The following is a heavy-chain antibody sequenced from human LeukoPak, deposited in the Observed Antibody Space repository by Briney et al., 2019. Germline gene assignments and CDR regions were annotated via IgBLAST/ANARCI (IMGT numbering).Heavy chain of an antibody. V-gene: IGHV4-59*01. CDR2: IYYSGST. CDR3: ASNNYDSSGFDY. D-gene: IGHD3-22*01. J-gene: IGHJ4*02. CDR1: GGSISSYY. Sequence: SETLSLTSTVSGGSISSYYWSWIRQPPGKGLEWIGYIYYSGSTNYNPSLKSRVTISIDTSKKQFSLKLSSVTAADTAVYYCASNNYDSSGFDYWGQGTLVTVSS.